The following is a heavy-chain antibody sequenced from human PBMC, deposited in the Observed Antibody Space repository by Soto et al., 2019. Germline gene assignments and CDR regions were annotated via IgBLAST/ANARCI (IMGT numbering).Heavy chain of an antibody. CDR1: GFTFSSYG. J-gene: IGHJ6*02. CDR2: ISYDGTDK. D-gene: IGHD5-18*01. CDR3: VKERYAQLWLEDYGMDV. V-gene: IGHV3-30*18. Sequence: PGGSLRLSCAASGFTFSSYGIHWVRQAPGKGLEWVALISYDGTDKYYADSVKGRFTISRDNSKSTLYLQMSSLGPEDTAVYYCVKERYAQLWLEDYGMDVWGQGTTVTVSS.